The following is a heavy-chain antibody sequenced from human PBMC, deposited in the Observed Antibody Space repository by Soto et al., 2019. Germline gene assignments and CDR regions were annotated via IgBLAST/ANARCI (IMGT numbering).Heavy chain of an antibody. D-gene: IGHD6-13*01. V-gene: IGHV4-34*01. J-gene: IGHJ6*03. Sequence: SETLSLTCAVYGGSFSDYYWSWIRQPPGKGLEWIGEINHSGSTNYNPSLKSRVTISVDTSKNQFSLKLSSETAADTAVYYCARGEGIADYYYYMDVWGKGTTVT. CDR2: INHSGST. CDR3: ARGEGIADYYYYMDV. CDR1: GGSFSDYY.